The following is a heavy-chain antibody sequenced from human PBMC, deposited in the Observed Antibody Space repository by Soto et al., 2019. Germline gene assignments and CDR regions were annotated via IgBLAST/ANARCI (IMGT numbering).Heavy chain of an antibody. D-gene: IGHD1-26*01. CDR2: ISYDGSEK. J-gene: IGHJ3*02. CDR3: ARPPPRSYYAFDI. Sequence: QVQLVESGGGVVQPGRSLRLSCAASGFTFSAYAMHWVRQAPGKGLEWVTVISYDGSEKYYADSVKGRFTISRDNSKNTLHLQMNSLRADDTAVYYCARPPPRSYYAFDIWGQGTMVTVSS. V-gene: IGHV3-30-3*01. CDR1: GFTFSAYA.